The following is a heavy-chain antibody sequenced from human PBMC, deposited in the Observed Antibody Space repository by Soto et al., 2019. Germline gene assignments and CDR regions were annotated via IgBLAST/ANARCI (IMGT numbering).Heavy chain of an antibody. V-gene: IGHV4-30-4*01. Sequence: QVQLQESGPGLVKPSQTLSLTCTVSGGSISSGDYYWSWIRQPPGKGLEWIGYIYYSGSTYYNPSLXXPXTXXVDTSTDQFSRKLSSVTAADTAVYYCARDAYYRDLWGRGTLVTVSS. J-gene: IGHJ2*01. CDR3: ARDAYYRDL. CDR2: IYYSGST. D-gene: IGHD3-10*01. CDR1: GGSISSGDYY.